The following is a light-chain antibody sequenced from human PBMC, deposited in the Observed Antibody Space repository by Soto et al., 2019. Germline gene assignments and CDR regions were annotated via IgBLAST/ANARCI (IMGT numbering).Light chain of an antibody. CDR1: QSINSY. V-gene: IGKV1-39*01. CDR2: AAS. Sequence: DIQMTQSPSSLSASVGDRVTITCRASQSINSYLNWYQQKPGEAPKLLIYAASSLQSGVPSRFSGSGSGTDFTLTISSLQPEDSVTYDCQQSYSSPITFGQVTRLEIK. CDR3: QQSYSSPIT. J-gene: IGKJ5*01.